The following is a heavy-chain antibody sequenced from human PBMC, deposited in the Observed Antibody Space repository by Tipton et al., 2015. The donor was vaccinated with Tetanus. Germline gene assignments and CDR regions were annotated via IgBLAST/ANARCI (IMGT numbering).Heavy chain of an antibody. Sequence: SLRLSCAASGFTFDDYAMHWVRQAPGKGLEWVSGISWNSGSIGYADSVKGRFTISRDNAKNSLYLQMNSLRAEDTALYYCAKVAYYDSSGAFDIWGQGTMVTVSS. J-gene: IGHJ3*02. CDR1: GFTFDDYA. V-gene: IGHV3-9*01. CDR3: AKVAYYDSSGAFDI. CDR2: ISWNSGSI. D-gene: IGHD3-22*01.